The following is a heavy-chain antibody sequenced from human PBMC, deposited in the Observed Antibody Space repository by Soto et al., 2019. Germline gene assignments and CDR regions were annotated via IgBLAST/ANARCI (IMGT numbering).Heavy chain of an antibody. Sequence: SVKVSCKASGGTFSSYAISWVRQAPGQGLEWMGGIIPIFGTANYAQKFQGRVTITADKSTSTAYMELSSLRSEDTAVYYCARDSGRDYYDSSGYYYLDYWGQGTLVTVSS. CDR1: GGTFSSYA. V-gene: IGHV1-69*06. CDR3: ARDSGRDYYDSSGYYYLDY. D-gene: IGHD3-22*01. CDR2: IIPIFGTA. J-gene: IGHJ4*02.